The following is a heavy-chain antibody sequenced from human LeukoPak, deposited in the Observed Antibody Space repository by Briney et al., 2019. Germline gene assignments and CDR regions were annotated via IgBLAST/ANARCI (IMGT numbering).Heavy chain of an antibody. V-gene: IGHV1-18*01. CDR1: GYTFTSYG. CDR2: ISAYNGNT. Sequence: ASVKVSCKASGYTFTSYGISWVRQAPGQGLEWMGWISAYNGNTNYAQKLQGRVTMTTDTSTSTAYMELRSLRSDDTAVYYCAREGGISLLWFGELFHYCGMDVWGQGTTVTVSS. J-gene: IGHJ6*02. D-gene: IGHD3-10*01. CDR3: AREGGISLLWFGELFHYCGMDV.